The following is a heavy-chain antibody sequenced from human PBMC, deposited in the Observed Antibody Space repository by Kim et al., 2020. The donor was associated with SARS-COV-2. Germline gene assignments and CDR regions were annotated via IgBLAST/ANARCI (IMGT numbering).Heavy chain of an antibody. J-gene: IGHJ3*02. D-gene: IGHD1-26*01. V-gene: IGHV4-31*03. CDR3: ARDQMVWELPPTGAFDI. CDR1: GGSISSGGYY. Sequence: SETLSLTCTVSGGSISSGGYYWSWIRQHPGKGLEWIGYIYYSGSTYYNPSLKSRVTISVDTSKNQFSLKLSSVTAADTAVYYCARDQMVWELPPTGAFDIWGQGTMVTVSS. CDR2: IYYSGST.